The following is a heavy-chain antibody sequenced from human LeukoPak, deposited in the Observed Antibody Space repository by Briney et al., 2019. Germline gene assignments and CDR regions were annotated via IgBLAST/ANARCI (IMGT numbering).Heavy chain of an antibody. CDR2: IHGDGDNI. V-gene: IGHV3-74*01. J-gene: IGHJ5*02. CDR3: ARAQVGAPTDL. CDR1: GFPFSTHS. Sequence: PGGSLRLSCAASGFPFSTHSLNWVRQAPGKGLVWVARIHGDGDNISYADSVRGRFTISRDNAKDTLYLHMNSLRPEDTAVYYCARAQVGAPTDLWGQGTLVTVSS. D-gene: IGHD1-26*01.